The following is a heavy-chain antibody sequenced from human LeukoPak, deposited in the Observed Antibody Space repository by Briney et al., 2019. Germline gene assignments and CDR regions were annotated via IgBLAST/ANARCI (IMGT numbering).Heavy chain of an antibody. CDR2: FDPEDGET. J-gene: IGHJ6*03. CDR1: GYTLTELS. V-gene: IGHV1-24*01. D-gene: IGHD1-1*01. CDR3: ATTGMNYYYYYMDV. Sequence: GASVKVSCKVSGYTLTELSMHLVRQAPGKGLEWMGGFDPEDGETIYAQKFQGRVTMTEDTSTDTAYMELSSLRSEYTAVYYCATTGMNYYYYYMDVWGKGTTVTVSS.